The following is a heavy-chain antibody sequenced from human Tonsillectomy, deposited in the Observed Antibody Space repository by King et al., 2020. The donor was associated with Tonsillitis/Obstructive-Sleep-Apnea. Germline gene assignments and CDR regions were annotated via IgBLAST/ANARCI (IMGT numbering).Heavy chain of an antibody. CDR3: AKDIRSSTHFYYMDV. Sequence: VQLVESGGGLVQPGRSLRLSCAASGFTFDDYAMHWVRQTPGKGLEWVSGISWNSGSIGYADSVRGRFTISRDNAKNSLYLQTNTLRAEDTALYYCAKDIRSSTHFYYMDVWGKGTTVTVSS. CDR2: ISWNSGSI. J-gene: IGHJ6*03. CDR1: GFTFDDYA. V-gene: IGHV3-9*01. D-gene: IGHD2-15*01.